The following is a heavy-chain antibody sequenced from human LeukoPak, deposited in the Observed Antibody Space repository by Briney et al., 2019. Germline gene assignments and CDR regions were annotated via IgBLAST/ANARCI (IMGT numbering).Heavy chain of an antibody. CDR3: ARSGSYYDWYFDL. Sequence: GGSLRLSCAASGFTFSSYWMHWVRQAPGKGLVWVSRINSDGSSTSYADSVKGRFTISRDNAKNTPYLQMNSLRAEDTAVYYCARSGSYYDWYFDLWGRGTLVTVSS. CDR1: GFTFSSYW. V-gene: IGHV3-74*01. J-gene: IGHJ2*01. D-gene: IGHD1-26*01. CDR2: INSDGSST.